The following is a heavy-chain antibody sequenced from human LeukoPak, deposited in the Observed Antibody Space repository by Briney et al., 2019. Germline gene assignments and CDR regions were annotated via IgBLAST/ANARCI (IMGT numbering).Heavy chain of an antibody. CDR2: ISGYNGNT. D-gene: IGHD2-2*01. J-gene: IGHJ4*02. V-gene: IGHV1-18*01. CDR3: ARDRSTAAHEY. Sequence: ASVKVSCKASGYTFTSYGTSWVREAPGQGPEWMGWISGYNGNTNYAQKFQGRVTMTTDASTSTAYMEVRGLRSDDTAIYYCARDRSTAAHEYWGQGTLVTFSS. CDR1: GYTFTSYG.